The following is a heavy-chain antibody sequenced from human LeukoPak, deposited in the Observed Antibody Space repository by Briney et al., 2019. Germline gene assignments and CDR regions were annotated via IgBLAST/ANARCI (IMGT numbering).Heavy chain of an antibody. CDR1: GSTFSSYA. J-gene: IGHJ5*02. CDR2: ISYDGSNK. Sequence: PGRSLRLPCAASGSTFSSYAMQWVRQAPGKGLGWVAVISYDGSNKYYADSVKGRFTISRDNSKNTLYLQMNSLRAEDTAVYYCARDPVVDYDSSGSRTWGNWFDPWGQGTLVTVSS. D-gene: IGHD3-22*01. CDR3: ARDPVVDYDSSGSRTWGNWFDP. V-gene: IGHV3-30*04.